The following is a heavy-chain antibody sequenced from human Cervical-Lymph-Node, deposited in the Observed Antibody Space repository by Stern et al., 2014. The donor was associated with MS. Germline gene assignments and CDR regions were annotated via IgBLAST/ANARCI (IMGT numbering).Heavy chain of an antibody. CDR1: GGSINNNAYY. CDR3: AKIHRAFANQGH. D-gene: IGHD3-16*01. V-gene: IGHV4-39*01. CDR2: VLYSGNP. Sequence: QVQLQESGPRLVTPSETLSLTCTVSGGSINNNAYYWGWIRQPPGKGLERIGSVLYSGNPYYNPSLKSRAPVSVDTSKIQFSLKLMSVTAADTAVYYCAKIHRAFANQGHWGQGVLVTVSS. J-gene: IGHJ1*01.